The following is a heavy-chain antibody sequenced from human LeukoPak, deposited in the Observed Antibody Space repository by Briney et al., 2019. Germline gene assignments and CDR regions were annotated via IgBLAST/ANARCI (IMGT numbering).Heavy chain of an antibody. CDR2: ISAYNGHA. Sequence: ASVKVSCKASGYTFTNDGISWGRQAPGQGHELMGVISAYNGHAKYAENLQGRVTMTTDTSTTPAYMELRSLRSDDTAVYYCARAWSRRDYYHYMDVWGKGTTVTVSS. D-gene: IGHD3-3*01. J-gene: IGHJ6*03. CDR3: ARAWSRRDYYHYMDV. CDR1: GYTFTNDG. V-gene: IGHV1-18*01.